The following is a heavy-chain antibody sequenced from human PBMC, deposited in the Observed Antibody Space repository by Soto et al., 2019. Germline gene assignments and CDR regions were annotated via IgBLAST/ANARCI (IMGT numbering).Heavy chain of an antibody. CDR1: GGSISSSNW. Sequence: SETLSLTCAVSGGSISSSNWWSWVRQPPGKGLEWIGEIYHSGSTNYNPSLKSRVTISVDKSKNQFSLKLSSVTAADTAVYYCARDRATVTTYYYYGMDVWGQGTTVT. D-gene: IGHD4-17*01. J-gene: IGHJ6*02. V-gene: IGHV4-4*02. CDR2: IYHSGST. CDR3: ARDRATVTTYYYYGMDV.